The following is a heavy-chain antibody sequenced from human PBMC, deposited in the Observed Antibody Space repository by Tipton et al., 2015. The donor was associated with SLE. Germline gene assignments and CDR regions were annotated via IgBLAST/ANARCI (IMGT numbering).Heavy chain of an antibody. CDR3: ARGDMIVDY. CDR2: INHSGST. V-gene: IGHV4-34*01. CDR1: GGSISSYY. Sequence: LSLTCTVSGGSISSYYWSWIRQPPGKGLEWIGEINHSGSTNYNPSLKSRVTISVDTSKNQFSLKLSSVTATDTAVYYCARGDMIVDYWGQGTLVTVSS. D-gene: IGHD3-22*01. J-gene: IGHJ4*02.